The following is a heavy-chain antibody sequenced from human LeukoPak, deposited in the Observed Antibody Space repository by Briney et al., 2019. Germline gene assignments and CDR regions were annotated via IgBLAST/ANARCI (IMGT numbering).Heavy chain of an antibody. D-gene: IGHD6-6*01. V-gene: IGHV3-23*01. J-gene: IGHJ6*02. CDR2: ISGSGGST. CDR3: AKGNIAARQDIMDV. Sequence: GGSLRLSCAASGFTFSSYAMSWVRQAPGKGLEWVSLISGSGGSTYYADAVKGRFTISRDNSKNTLYLQMNSLRVEDTAVYYCAKGNIAARQDIMDVWGQGTTVTVSS. CDR1: GFTFSSYA.